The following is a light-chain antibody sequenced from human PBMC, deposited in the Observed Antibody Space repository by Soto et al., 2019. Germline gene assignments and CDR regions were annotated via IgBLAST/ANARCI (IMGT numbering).Light chain of an antibody. CDR3: CSYASSSSYV. CDR1: TSDVGGYNL. J-gene: IGLJ1*01. V-gene: IGLV2-23*01. CDR2: EGT. Sequence: QSALTQPASVSGSPGQSITISCSGTTSDVGGYNLVSWYQQHTAKAPKLLIYEGTQRPSGVSSRFSGSKSGNTASLTISGVQAEDEADYYCCSYASSSSYVFGTGTKVTVL.